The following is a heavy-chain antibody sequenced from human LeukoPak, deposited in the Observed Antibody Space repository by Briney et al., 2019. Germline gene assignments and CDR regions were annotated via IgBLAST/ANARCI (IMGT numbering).Heavy chain of an antibody. D-gene: IGHD3-10*01. CDR1: GFTFSSYA. CDR3: AKDCFYGSGLRGVSDY. CDR2: ISYDGSNN. Sequence: PGGSLRLSCAASGFTFSSYAMHWVRQAPGKGLEWVAVISYDGSNNYYADSVKGRFTISRDNSKNTLYLQMNSLRADDTAVYYCAKDCFYGSGLRGVSDYWGQGTLVTVSS. V-gene: IGHV3-30*18. J-gene: IGHJ4*02.